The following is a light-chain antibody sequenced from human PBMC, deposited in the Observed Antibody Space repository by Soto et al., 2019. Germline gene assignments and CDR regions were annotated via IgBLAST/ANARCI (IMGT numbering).Light chain of an antibody. Sequence: QSPLTQPASVSGSPGQSITISCTGTSSDVGGYNYVSWYQQHPGKAPKLMIYEVSNRPSGVSNRFSGSKSGNTASLTISGIQAEDEADYYCSSYTSSSIDYVFGTGTKLTVL. CDR2: EVS. J-gene: IGLJ1*01. CDR3: SSYTSSSIDYV. CDR1: SSDVGGYNY. V-gene: IGLV2-14*01.